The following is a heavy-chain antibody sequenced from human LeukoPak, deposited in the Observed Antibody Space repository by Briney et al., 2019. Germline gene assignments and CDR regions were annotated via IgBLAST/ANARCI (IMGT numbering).Heavy chain of an antibody. J-gene: IGHJ4*02. CDR2: ISYDGSDK. V-gene: IGHV3-30-3*01. Sequence: PGGSLRLSCAASGFTFSSYSMHWVRQAPGKGLEWVAFISYDGSDKYYADSVKGRFTISRDNSKNTLDLQMNSLRTEDVAVYYCARVFEDVPQFDYWGQGTLVTVSS. D-gene: IGHD3-3*01. CDR1: GFTFSSYS. CDR3: ARVFEDVPQFDY.